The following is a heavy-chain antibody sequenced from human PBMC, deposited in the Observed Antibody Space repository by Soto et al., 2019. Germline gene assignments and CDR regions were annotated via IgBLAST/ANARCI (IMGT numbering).Heavy chain of an antibody. J-gene: IGHJ4*02. V-gene: IGHV4-34*01. Sequence: SETLSLTCSFYCGSFSGYYWSFIRHPPGRGRECSGETNHSGSKNYNPSLKSRVTISVDRSKTQFSLKLSSVTAAETAVYSCASSRGYSAYPHYWGQGTLVTVSS. CDR3: ASSRGYSAYPHY. D-gene: IGHD5-12*01. CDR1: CGSFSGYY. CDR2: TNHSGSK.